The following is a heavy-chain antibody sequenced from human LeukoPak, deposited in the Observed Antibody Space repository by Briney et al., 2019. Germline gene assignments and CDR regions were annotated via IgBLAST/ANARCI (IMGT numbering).Heavy chain of an antibody. J-gene: IGHJ6*02. V-gene: IGHV1-2*02. CDR3: ARDGSGGYSYGSHYYYGMDV. CDR1: GYTFTGYY. CDR2: INPNSGGT. Sequence: GASVKVSCKASGYTFTGYYMHWVRQAPGQGLEWMGWINPNSGGTNYAQKLQGRVTMTRDTSISTAYMELSRLRSDDTAVYYCARDGSGGYSYGSHYYYGMDVWGQGTTVTVSS. D-gene: IGHD5-18*01.